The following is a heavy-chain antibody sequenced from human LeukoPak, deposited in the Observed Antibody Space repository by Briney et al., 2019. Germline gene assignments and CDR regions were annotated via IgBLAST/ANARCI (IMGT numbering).Heavy chain of an antibody. V-gene: IGHV5-51*01. Sequence: GESLKISCKGSGYSFTSYWIGWVRQMPGKGLEWMGIIYPGDSDTRYSPSFQGQVTISADKSISTAYLQWSSLKASDTAMYYCARHMGPYTAYDAFDIWGQGTMVTVSS. CDR3: ARHMGPYTAYDAFDI. D-gene: IGHD2-2*02. J-gene: IGHJ3*02. CDR2: IYPGDSDT. CDR1: GYSFTSYW.